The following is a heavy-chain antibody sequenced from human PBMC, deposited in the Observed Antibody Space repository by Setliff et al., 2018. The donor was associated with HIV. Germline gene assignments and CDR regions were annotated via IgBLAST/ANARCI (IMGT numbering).Heavy chain of an antibody. CDR1: GGSISSGSYY. Sequence: SETLSLTCTVSGGSISSGSYYWSWIRQPAGKGLEWIGRIYTSGSTNYNPSLKSRVTISVDTSKKQFSLKLSSVTAADTAVYYCAGSGYDYSGYWGQGTLVTVSS. CDR3: AGSGYDYSGY. CDR2: IYTSGST. V-gene: IGHV4-61*02. J-gene: IGHJ4*02. D-gene: IGHD5-12*01.